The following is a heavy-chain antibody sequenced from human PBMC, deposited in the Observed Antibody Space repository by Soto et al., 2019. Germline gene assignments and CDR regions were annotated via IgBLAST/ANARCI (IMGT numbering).Heavy chain of an antibody. CDR1: GFTFSSYD. CDR3: ARDLPRGYSYITYYGMDV. Sequence: GGSLRLSCAASGFTFSSYDMHWVRQAPGKGLEWVAVIWYDGSNKYYADSVKGRFTISRDNSKNTLYLQMNSLRAEDTAVYYCARDLPRGYSYITYYGMDVWGQGTTVTAP. CDR2: IWYDGSNK. V-gene: IGHV3-33*01. J-gene: IGHJ6*02. D-gene: IGHD5-18*01.